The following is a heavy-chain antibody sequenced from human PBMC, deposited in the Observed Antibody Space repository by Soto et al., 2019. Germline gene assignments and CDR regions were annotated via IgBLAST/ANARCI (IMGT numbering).Heavy chain of an antibody. CDR1: GFTVRSNY. J-gene: IGHJ5*02. D-gene: IGHD2-2*01. V-gene: IGHV3-53*01. CDR2: IYSGGST. Sequence: VGSLRLSCAASGFTVRSNYMSWVRQAPGKGLEWVSVIYSGGSTYYADSVKGRFTISRDNSKNTLYLQMNSLSAEDTAVYYCARIWMLGLVPASNWFDPWGQGTLVTVSS. CDR3: ARIWMLGLVPASNWFDP.